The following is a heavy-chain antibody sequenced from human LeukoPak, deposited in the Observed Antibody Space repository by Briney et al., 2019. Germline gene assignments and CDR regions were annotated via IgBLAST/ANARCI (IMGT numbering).Heavy chain of an antibody. Sequence: ASVKDSCKASGYTFTSYGISWVRPAPGQGLEWMGWISAYNGNTNYAQKLQGRVTMTTDTSTSTAYMELRSVRSDDTAVYYCARGDIVATLIDPWGQGTLVTVSS. J-gene: IGHJ5*02. CDR2: ISAYNGNT. CDR3: ARGDIVATLIDP. CDR1: GYTFTSYG. V-gene: IGHV1-18*01. D-gene: IGHD5-12*01.